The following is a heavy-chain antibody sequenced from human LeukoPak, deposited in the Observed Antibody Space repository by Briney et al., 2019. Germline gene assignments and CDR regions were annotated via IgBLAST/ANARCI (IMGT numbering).Heavy chain of an antibody. Sequence: PSQTLSLTCTVSGGSISSGDYYWSWIRQPPGKGLEWIGYIYYSGSTNYNPSLKSRVTISVDTSKNQFSLKLSSVTAVDTAVYYCARVLLTNGNWFDPWGQGTLVTVSS. CDR2: IYYSGST. CDR3: ARVLLTNGNWFDP. V-gene: IGHV4-30-4*01. D-gene: IGHD3-9*01. CDR1: GGSISSGDYY. J-gene: IGHJ5*02.